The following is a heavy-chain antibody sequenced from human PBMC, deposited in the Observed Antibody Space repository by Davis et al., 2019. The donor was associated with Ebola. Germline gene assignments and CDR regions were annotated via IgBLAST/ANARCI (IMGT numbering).Heavy chain of an antibody. CDR1: GFTFSSYG. Sequence: GESLKISCAASGFTFSSYGMHWVRRAPGKGLEWVAVISYDGSNKYYADSVKSRFTISRDNSKNTLYLQMNSLRAEDTAVYYCAKVETIYWGQGTLVTVSS. V-gene: IGHV3-30*18. CDR3: AKVETIY. CDR2: ISYDGSNK. J-gene: IGHJ4*02.